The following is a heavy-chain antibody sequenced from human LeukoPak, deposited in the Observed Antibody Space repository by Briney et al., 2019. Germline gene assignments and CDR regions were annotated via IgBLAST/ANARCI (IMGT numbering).Heavy chain of an antibody. CDR1: GFSFSTSG. J-gene: IGHJ6*02. CDR3: AREGPISSSWRQRFYFYALDV. V-gene: IGHV3-30*03. D-gene: IGHD6-13*01. CDR2: ISTDGRHK. Sequence: GRCRRLSSAASGFSFSTSGMHCVRHPPRKGLQWVAIISTDGRHKHHADSVKGRLTISRDNSKNTLYLQMNSLGPEDTAVYYCAREGPISSSWRQRFYFYALDVWGQGTTVTVSS.